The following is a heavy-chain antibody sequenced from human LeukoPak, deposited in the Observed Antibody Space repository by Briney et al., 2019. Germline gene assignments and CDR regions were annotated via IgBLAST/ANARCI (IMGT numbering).Heavy chain of an antibody. CDR1: GGSISSSSYY. J-gene: IGHJ6*04. CDR3: ARPSTRARIAARLVMDV. D-gene: IGHD6-6*01. V-gene: IGHV4-39*07. Sequence: KTSETLSLTCTVSGGSISSSSYYWGWIRQPTGKGLEWIGSIYYSGSTYYNPSLKSRVTISVDTSKNQFSLKLSSVTAADTAVYYCARPSTRARIAARLVMDVWGKGTTVTVSS. CDR2: IYYSGST.